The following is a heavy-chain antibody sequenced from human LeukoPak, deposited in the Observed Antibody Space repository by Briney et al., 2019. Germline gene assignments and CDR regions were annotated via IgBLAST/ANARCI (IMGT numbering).Heavy chain of an antibody. J-gene: IGHJ4*02. CDR1: GFTFSSYE. V-gene: IGHV3-48*03. CDR3: AREPRGVLPYFDY. D-gene: IGHD3-10*01. CDR2: ISSSGSTM. Sequence: GGSLRLSCAASGFTFSSYEMNWVRQAPGKGLEWVSYISSSGSTMYYADSVKGRFTISRDNAKNSLYLQMNSLRAEDTAVYYCAREPRGVLPYFDYWGQGTLVTVSS.